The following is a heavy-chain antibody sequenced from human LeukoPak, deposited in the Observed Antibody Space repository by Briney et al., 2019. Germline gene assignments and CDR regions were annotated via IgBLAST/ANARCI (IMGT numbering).Heavy chain of an antibody. CDR3: ARDAFTSVTTPCDF. CDR2: TSGFTGDT. CDR1: GYTFTDYV. D-gene: IGHD4-17*01. J-gene: IGHJ4*02. Sequence: GDSVKVSCKASGYTFTDYVISWVRQAPGQGLEWLGWTSGFTGDTLYPVRFQGRITMTTDRFTKTAFMELRSLRPDDTAVYFCARDAFTSVTTPCDFWGQGTLITVSS. V-gene: IGHV1-18*01.